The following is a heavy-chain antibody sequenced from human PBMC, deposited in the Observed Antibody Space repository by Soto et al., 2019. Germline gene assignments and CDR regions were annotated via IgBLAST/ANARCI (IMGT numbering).Heavy chain of an antibody. V-gene: IGHV3-23*01. CDR2: TSISGNT. CDR1: GFPFNTYA. J-gene: IGHJ5*02. Sequence: PGGSLRLSCEASGFPFNTYAMTWFRQLPGMGLEWVSTTSISGNTDFAESVRGRFSVSRDNSKNTLYLQMTNLRAEDAAIYFCAKDLRPGLVVPTKSGFDPWGQGTRVTVSS. CDR3: AKDLRPGLVVPTKSGFDP. D-gene: IGHD3-10*01.